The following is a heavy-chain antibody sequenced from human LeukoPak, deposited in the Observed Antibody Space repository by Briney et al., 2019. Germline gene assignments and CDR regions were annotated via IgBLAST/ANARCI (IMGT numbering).Heavy chain of an antibody. CDR2: ITSTSSAI. CDR1: GFTFSTYA. Sequence: GGSLRLSCAASGFTFSTYAMNWVRQAPGKGLEWVSFITSTSSAIYYADSVKGRFTFSRDNAKNSLYLQLNSLRAEDTAVYYCARALRGGYDAFDIWGQGTMVTVSS. J-gene: IGHJ3*02. CDR3: ARALRGGYDAFDI. D-gene: IGHD3-10*01. V-gene: IGHV3-48*04.